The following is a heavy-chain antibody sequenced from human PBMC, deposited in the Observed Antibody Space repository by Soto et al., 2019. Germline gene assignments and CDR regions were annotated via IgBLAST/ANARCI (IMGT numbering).Heavy chain of an antibody. CDR3: ARGGIYVFLFCYAAALNVFYS. J-gene: IGHJ5*01. CDR1: GGSISSGGYS. Sequence: TSETLSLTCAVSGGSISSGGYSWSWIRQPPGKGLEWIGYIYHSGSTYYNPSLKSRVTISVDRSKNQFSLKLSSVTAADPAVYYWARGGIYVFLFCYAAALNVFYSWARGPSVPVSS. D-gene: IGHD3-3*01. CDR2: IYHSGST. V-gene: IGHV4-30-2*01.